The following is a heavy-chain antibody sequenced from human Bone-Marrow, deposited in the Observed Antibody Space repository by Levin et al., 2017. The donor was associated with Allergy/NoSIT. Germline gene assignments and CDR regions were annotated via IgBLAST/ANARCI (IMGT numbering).Heavy chain of an antibody. V-gene: IGHV4-39*01. CDR2: IYYNGNT. CDR1: GGSISNSTFY. CDR3: ARHADI. J-gene: IGHJ3*02. Sequence: SETRSLTCTVSGGSISNSTFYWGWILQPPGKGLEWIGNIYYNGNTYYNPSLKSRVTLSGDTSKNLFSLRLSSVTAADTAIYYCARHADIWGQGTMVTVSS.